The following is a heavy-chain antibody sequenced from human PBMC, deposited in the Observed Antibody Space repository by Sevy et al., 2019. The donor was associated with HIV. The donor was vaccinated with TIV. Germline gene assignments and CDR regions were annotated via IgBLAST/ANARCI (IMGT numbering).Heavy chain of an antibody. V-gene: IGHV4-30-4*01. CDR3: ARTYYDSSGYLYYFDY. D-gene: IGHD3-22*01. CDR1: GGSISSGDYY. Sequence: SETLSLTCTVSGGSISSGDYYWSWIRQPPGKGLECIGYIYYSGSTYYNPSLKSRVTISVDTSKNQFSLKLSSVTAADTAVYYCARTYYDSSGYLYYFDYWGQGTLVTVSS. J-gene: IGHJ4*02. CDR2: IYYSGST.